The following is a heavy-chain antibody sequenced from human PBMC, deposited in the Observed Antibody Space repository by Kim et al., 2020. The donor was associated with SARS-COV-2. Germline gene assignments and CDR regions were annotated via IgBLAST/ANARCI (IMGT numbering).Heavy chain of an antibody. V-gene: IGHV1-69*04. D-gene: IGHD3-3*01. CDR1: GGTFSSYA. CDR3: ARXXFSXXDFXXXGNXFXP. J-gene: IGHJ5*02. CDR2: IIXILGIA. Sequence: SVKVSCKASGGTFSSYAISWVRQAPGQGLEWMGRIIXILGIANYAQKFQGRVTXXXDNXXSTAXXELXSXRSEDTAVYYCARXXFSXXDFXXXGNXFXPWGQGTLVXVSS.